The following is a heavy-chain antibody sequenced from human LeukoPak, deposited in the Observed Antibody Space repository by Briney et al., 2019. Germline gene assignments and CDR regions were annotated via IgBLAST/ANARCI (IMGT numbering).Heavy chain of an antibody. CDR2: ISSSGGST. D-gene: IGHD3-16*02. V-gene: IGHV3-23*01. CDR1: GFTFSSYA. CDR3: ARSLSSRFSGPRRPYYFDY. J-gene: IGHJ4*02. Sequence: SGGSLRLSCAASGFTFSSYAMSWVRQAPGKGLQWVSGISSSGGSTYQVDSVKGRFTISRDNSKNTLYLQMNSLRAEDTAVYYCARSLSSRFSGPRRPYYFDYWGQGTLVTVSS.